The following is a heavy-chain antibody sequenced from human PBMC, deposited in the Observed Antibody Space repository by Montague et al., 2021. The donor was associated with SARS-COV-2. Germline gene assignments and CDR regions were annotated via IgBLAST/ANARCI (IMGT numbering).Heavy chain of an antibody. CDR3: ARHRRYDVVTYYPDF. D-gene: IGHD3-9*01. Sequence: SLSLSCAASGFSFSRYAMSWVRRAPGKGLEWVSAISGSGGAPYYADSVKGRFIISRDSSKKTMFLQMNRLTPEDTAVYYCARHRRYDVVTYYPDFWGQGILVTVSS. CDR2: ISGSGGAP. CDR1: GFSFSRYA. J-gene: IGHJ4*02. V-gene: IGHV3-23*01.